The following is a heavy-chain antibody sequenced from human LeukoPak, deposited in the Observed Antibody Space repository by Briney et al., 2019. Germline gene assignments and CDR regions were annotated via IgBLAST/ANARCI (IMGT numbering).Heavy chain of an antibody. CDR2: IYYTGST. CDR3: ASHCSGGSCYRYYFDY. CDR1: GGSISSGGYY. J-gene: IGHJ4*02. V-gene: IGHV4-31*03. Sequence: SETLSLTCTVSGGSISSGGYYWSWIRQHPGKGLEWIGYIYYTGSTYYNPSLKSRVTMSVDTSRNQFSLKLSSVTAADTAVYYCASHCSGGSCYRYYFDYWGQGTLVTVSP. D-gene: IGHD2-15*01.